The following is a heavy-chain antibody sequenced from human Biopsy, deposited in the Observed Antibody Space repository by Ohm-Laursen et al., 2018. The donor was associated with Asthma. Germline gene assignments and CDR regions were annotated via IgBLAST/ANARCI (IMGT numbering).Heavy chain of an antibody. D-gene: IGHD4-23*01. CDR3: ARTHERWTSIQDDALDI. CDR2: ISYDGSNK. Sequence: SLRLSCAAFGFTFSIYDIHWVRQAPGKGLEWVAVISYDGSNKFYGDSVKGRFTLSRDNSRNTLYLQMNSLRVEDTAIYYCARTHERWTSIQDDALDIWGQGTMVIVSS. CDR1: GFTFSIYD. V-gene: IGHV3-30*03. J-gene: IGHJ3*02.